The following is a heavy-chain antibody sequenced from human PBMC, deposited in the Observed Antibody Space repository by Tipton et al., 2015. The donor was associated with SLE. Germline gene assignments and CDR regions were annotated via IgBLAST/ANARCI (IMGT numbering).Heavy chain of an antibody. D-gene: IGHD2-2*01. V-gene: IGHV4-38-2*02. CDR2: IYHSGST. Sequence: TLSLTCTVSGYSISSGYYWGWIRQPPGKGLEWIGSIYHSGSTYYNSSLRSRVTISVDTSENQFSLKLSSVTAADTAVYYCARGFCTGTSCSGGALDCWGQGTLVTVSS. CDR3: ARGFCTGTSCSGGALDC. CDR1: GYSISSGYY. J-gene: IGHJ4*02.